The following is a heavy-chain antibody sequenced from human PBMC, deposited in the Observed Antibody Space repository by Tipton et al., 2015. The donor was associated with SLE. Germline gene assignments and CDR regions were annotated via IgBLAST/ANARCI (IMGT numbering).Heavy chain of an antibody. V-gene: IGHV4-31*03. Sequence: TLSLTCSFSGGSISNGGYYWTWIRQHPGKGLEWIGYIYYTGKTVYNPSLKSRLTMSVDTSHNQFSPRLSSMTAADTAMYYCARSRDKATDSFDVWGLGTMVTVSS. CDR1: GGSISNGGYY. J-gene: IGHJ3*01. CDR3: ARSRDKATDSFDV. CDR2: IYYTGKT. D-gene: IGHD5-24*01.